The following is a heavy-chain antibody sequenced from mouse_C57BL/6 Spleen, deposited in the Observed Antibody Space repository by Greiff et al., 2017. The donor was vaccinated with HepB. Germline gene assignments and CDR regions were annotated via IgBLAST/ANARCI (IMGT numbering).Heavy chain of an antibody. CDR1: GYTFTDYN. Sequence: VQLQQSGPELVKPGASVKIPCKASGYTFTDYNMDWVKQSHGKSLEWIGDINPNNGGTIYNQKFKGKATLTVDKSSSKAYMELRSLTSEDTAVYYCARRDEGYSNYVGYFAYWGQGTTLTVSS. J-gene: IGHJ2*01. CDR3: ARRDEGYSNYVGYFAY. D-gene: IGHD2-5*01. CDR2: INPNNGGT. V-gene: IGHV1-18*01.